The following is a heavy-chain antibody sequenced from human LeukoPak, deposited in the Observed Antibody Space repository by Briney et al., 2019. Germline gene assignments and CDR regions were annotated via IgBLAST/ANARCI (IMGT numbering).Heavy chain of an antibody. CDR3: ARDWDIIAAAMGDLDY. D-gene: IGHD6-13*01. J-gene: IGHJ4*02. CDR2: INPSGGST. CDR1: GGTFSSYA. Sequence: ASVKVSCKASGGTFSSYAISWVRQAPGQGLEWMGIINPSGGSTSYAQKFQGRVTMTRDTSTSTVYMELSSLRSEDTAVYYCARDWDIIAAAMGDLDYWGQGTLVTVSS. V-gene: IGHV1-46*01.